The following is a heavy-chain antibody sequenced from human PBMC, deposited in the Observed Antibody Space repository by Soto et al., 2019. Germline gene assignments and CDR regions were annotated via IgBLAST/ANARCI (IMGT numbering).Heavy chain of an antibody. Sequence: QVRLQESGPGLVKPSETLSLTCSVSGDSVSRYHWNWVRQSPGQGLEWIGFVSTTAGTVYNPSRGGRVAVSLDTSKVQFSLTLSSVTAAGTAVYYCARRIAMAAVTLGGDTWLDPWGQGTLVVVSS. CDR3: ARRIAMAAVTLGGDTWLDP. J-gene: IGHJ5*02. CDR2: VSTTAGT. D-gene: IGHD4-17*01. CDR1: GDSVSRYH. V-gene: IGHV4-4*08.